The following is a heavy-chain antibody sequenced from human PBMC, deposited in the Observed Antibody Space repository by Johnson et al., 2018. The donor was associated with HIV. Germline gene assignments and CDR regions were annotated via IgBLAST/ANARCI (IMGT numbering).Heavy chain of an antibody. V-gene: IGHV3-11*04. D-gene: IGHD2-8*02. CDR2: ISSSGITI. J-gene: IGHJ3*02. Sequence: VQLVESGGGVVRPGGSLRLSCAASGFSFSDYYMSWIRQAPGKGLAWVSYISSSGITIYYADSVKGRFSISRDNAKNSLFLQMNRLRAEDMAVYYCARVARVVVYAEDAFDIWGQGTMVTVSS. CDR3: ARVARVVVYAEDAFDI. CDR1: GFSFSDYY.